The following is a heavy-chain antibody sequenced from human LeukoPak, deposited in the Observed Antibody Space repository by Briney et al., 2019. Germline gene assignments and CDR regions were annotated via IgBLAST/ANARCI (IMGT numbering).Heavy chain of an antibody. Sequence: SQTLSLTCTVSGGSISSGDYYWSWIRQPPGKGLEWIGYIYYSGSTYYNPSLKSRVTISVDTSKNQFSLKLSSVTAADTAVYYCARQLGLNWYFDLWGRGTLVTVSS. D-gene: IGHD7-27*01. J-gene: IGHJ2*01. CDR1: GGSISSGDYY. CDR3: ARQLGLNWYFDL. V-gene: IGHV4-30-4*08. CDR2: IYYSGST.